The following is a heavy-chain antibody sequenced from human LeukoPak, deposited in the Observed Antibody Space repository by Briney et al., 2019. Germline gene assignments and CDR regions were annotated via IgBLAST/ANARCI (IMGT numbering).Heavy chain of an antibody. Sequence: PGGSLRLSCAASGFTFSSYSMNWVRQAPGKGLEWVSSISSSSSYIYYADSVKGRFTISRDNAKNSLYLQMNSLRAEDTAVYYCAKSGYSYGRLGGNFDYWGQGTLVTVSS. V-gene: IGHV3-21*01. D-gene: IGHD5-18*01. CDR2: ISSSSSYI. CDR1: GFTFSSYS. CDR3: AKSGYSYGRLGGNFDY. J-gene: IGHJ4*02.